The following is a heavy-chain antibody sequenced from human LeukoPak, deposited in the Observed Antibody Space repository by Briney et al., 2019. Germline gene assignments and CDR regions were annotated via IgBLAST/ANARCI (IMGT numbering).Heavy chain of an antibody. CDR1: GFTFSNYA. Sequence: PGGSLRLSCAASGFTFSNYAMSWVRQAPGKGLEWVSSISLSGGYTYYADSMKGRFTISRDNSKNTPYLQMNSLRAEDTALYYCAKDIRDSGNYGWFVPWGQGTLVTVSS. V-gene: IGHV3-23*01. CDR3: AKDIRDSGNYGWFVP. D-gene: IGHD1-26*01. J-gene: IGHJ5*02. CDR2: ISLSGGYT.